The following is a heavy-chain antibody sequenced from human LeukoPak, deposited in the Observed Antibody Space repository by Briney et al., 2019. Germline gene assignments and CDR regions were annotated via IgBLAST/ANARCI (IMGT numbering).Heavy chain of an antibody. D-gene: IGHD3-10*01. CDR2: INHSGST. CDR1: GGSFSGCY. V-gene: IGHV4-34*01. CDR3: ARGRVGFGELLSWFDP. J-gene: IGHJ5*02. Sequence: SETLSLTCAVYGGSFSGCYWSWIRQPPGKGLEWTGEINHSGSTNYNPSLKSRVTISVDTSKNQFSLKLSSVTAADTAVYYCARGRVGFGELLSWFDPWGQGTLVTVSS.